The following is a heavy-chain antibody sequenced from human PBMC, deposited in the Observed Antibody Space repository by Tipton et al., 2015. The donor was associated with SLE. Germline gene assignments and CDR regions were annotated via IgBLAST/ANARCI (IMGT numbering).Heavy chain of an antibody. CDR1: SGSIISSGGYY. V-gene: IGHV4-31*03. CDR2: IYYSGST. CDR3: ARDHSSSPAYFQH. Sequence: TLSLTCTVSSGSIISSGGYYWSWIRQHPGKGLEWIGYIYYSGSTYYNPSLKSRVTISVDTSKNQFSLKLSSVTAADTAVYYCARDHSSSPAYFQHWGQGTLVTVSS. J-gene: IGHJ1*01. D-gene: IGHD6-6*01.